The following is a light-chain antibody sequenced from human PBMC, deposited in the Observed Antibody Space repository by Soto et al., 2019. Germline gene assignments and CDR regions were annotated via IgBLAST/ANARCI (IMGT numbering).Light chain of an antibody. CDR2: EDI. CDR1: SSDGGSYSL. Sequence: QSALTQPASVSGSPGQSITISCTGTSSDGGSYSLVSWYQHHPGKAPQLMISEDIKRPSGVSNRFSGSKSGNTASLTVSGLQAENEADYYCCSYAGSSTDVFGTGTKVTVL. CDR3: CSYAGSSTDV. J-gene: IGLJ1*01. V-gene: IGLV2-23*01.